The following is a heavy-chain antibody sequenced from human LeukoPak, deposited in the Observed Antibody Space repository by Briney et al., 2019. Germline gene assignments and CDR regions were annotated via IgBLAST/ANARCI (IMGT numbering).Heavy chain of an antibody. Sequence: PGESLKISCKGSGYSFTSYWIGWVRQMPGKGLEWMGIIYPGDSDTRYSPSFQGQVTISADKSISTAYLQWSSLKASDTATYYCARHLTTPYGGNSAFDYWGQGTLVTVSS. CDR3: ARHLTTPYGGNSAFDY. D-gene: IGHD4-23*01. V-gene: IGHV5-51*01. J-gene: IGHJ4*02. CDR2: IYPGDSDT. CDR1: GYSFTSYW.